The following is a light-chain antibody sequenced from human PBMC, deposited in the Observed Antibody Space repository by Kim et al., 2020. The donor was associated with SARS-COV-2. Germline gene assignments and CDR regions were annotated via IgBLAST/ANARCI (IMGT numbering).Light chain of an antibody. V-gene: IGLV2-8*01. J-gene: IGLJ2*01. CDR3: SSYAASNNLV. Sequence: QSALTQPPSASGSPGQSVTISCTGTSSDVGGYNYVSWYQQHPGKAPKLMIYEVSKRPSGVPDRFSGSKSGNTASLTVSGLQAEDEADYYCSSYAASNNLVCGGGTQLTVL. CDR1: SSDVGGYNY. CDR2: EVS.